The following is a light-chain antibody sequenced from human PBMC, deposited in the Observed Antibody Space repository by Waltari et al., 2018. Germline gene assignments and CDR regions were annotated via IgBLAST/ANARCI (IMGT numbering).Light chain of an antibody. V-gene: IGLV3-1*01. Sequence: SYELSQPPSVSVSPGQTATISCPGDKLGDKYACWYQQKPGQSPVLVIYQDSRRPSGIPDQLSGSNSGNTATLTISGTQAVDEADYYCQAWDSGAAGVFGTGTKVTVL. CDR1: KLGDKY. CDR2: QDS. J-gene: IGLJ1*01. CDR3: QAWDSGAAGV.